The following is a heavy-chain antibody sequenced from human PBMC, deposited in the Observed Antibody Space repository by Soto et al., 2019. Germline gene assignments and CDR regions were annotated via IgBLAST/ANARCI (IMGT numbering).Heavy chain of an antibody. Sequence: PSETLSLTCSVSGDSISNLDYSWAWIRQPPGQALEYIGYIYKSATTYYNPSFESRVAISVDTSKGQFSLNVTSVTAADTAVYFCARGRYCLTGRCFPNWFDSWGQGALVTVSS. CDR1: GDSISNLDYS. J-gene: IGHJ5*01. CDR3: ARGRYCLTGRCFPNWFDS. CDR2: IYKSATT. D-gene: IGHD7-27*01. V-gene: IGHV4-30-4*01.